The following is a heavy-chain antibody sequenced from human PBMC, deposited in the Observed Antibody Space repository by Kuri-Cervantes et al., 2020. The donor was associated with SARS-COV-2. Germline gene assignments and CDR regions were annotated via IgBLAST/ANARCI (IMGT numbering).Heavy chain of an antibody. D-gene: IGHD2-2*03. Sequence: GSLRLSCTVSGDSISSYYWRWIRQLAGKGLEWIGRIYISGSTNYNPSLESRVTMSIDTSRNQFSLRLSSVTDADTAVYYCAGGYTGWISNRGKGTLVTVSS. J-gene: IGHJ4*02. CDR1: GDSISSYY. CDR2: IYISGST. V-gene: IGHV4-4*07. CDR3: AGGYTGWISN.